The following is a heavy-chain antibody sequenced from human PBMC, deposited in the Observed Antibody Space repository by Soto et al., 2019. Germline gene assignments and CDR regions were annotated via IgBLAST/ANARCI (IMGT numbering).Heavy chain of an antibody. V-gene: IGHV1-46*01. Sequence: QVQLVQSGAEVKKPGASVKVSCKASGYTFTSYYMHWVRQAPEQGLEWIGIINRSGVSTSYAPKFQGRDPITTDTSTRTVYTGRRSLRSEDMAVYYRASPRRGGSYSFDYWGQGTLVTVSS. D-gene: IGHD1-26*01. CDR1: GYTFTSYY. CDR3: ASPRRGGSYSFDY. CDR2: INRSGVST. J-gene: IGHJ4*02.